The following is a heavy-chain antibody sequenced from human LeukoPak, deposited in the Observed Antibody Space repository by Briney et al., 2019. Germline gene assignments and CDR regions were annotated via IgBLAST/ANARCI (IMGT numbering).Heavy chain of an antibody. CDR2: IYYTGTT. J-gene: IGHJ6*02. Sequence: PSETLSLTCTVSGGSITSYYWSWIRQPPGNGLEWIGYIYYTGTTNYNPSLKSRVTISVDTSKNQFSLKLSSVTAADTAVYYCARGADSYYYGMDVWGQGTTVTVSS. CDR3: ARGADSYYYGMDV. V-gene: IGHV4-59*12. CDR1: GGSITSYY.